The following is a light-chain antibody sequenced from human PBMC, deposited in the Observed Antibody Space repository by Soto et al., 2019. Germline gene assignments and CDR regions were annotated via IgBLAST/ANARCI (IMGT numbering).Light chain of an antibody. Sequence: QSVLTQPASVSGSPGQSITISCTGTSSDVGSYNYVSWYQLHPGKAPKLMIYEVSNRPSGVSNRFSGSKSGDTASLTTSGLQAEDEADYYCSSYTTGTTLYVFGTGTKVTLL. CDR1: SSDVGSYNY. J-gene: IGLJ1*01. V-gene: IGLV2-14*01. CDR3: SSYTTGTTLYV. CDR2: EVS.